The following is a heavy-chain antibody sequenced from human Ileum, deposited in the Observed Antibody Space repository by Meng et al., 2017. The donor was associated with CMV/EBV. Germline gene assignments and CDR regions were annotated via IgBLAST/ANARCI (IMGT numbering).Heavy chain of an antibody. Sequence: SCKASGYNFTNYAMQWLRQAPGQGLEWMGWINGGNGITKYSQKFQGRVTFTRDTSASTGFMEVSSLRYEDTAMYYCARIGNGAHFDYWGQGTLVTVSS. D-gene: IGHD4-17*01. CDR1: GYNFTNYA. CDR2: INGGNGIT. V-gene: IGHV1-3*01. J-gene: IGHJ4*02. CDR3: ARIGNGAHFDY.